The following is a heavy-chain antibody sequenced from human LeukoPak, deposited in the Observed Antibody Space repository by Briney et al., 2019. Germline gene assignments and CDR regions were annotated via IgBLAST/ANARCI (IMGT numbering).Heavy chain of an antibody. CDR1: GGTLSSYA. CDR2: IIPILRSA. J-gene: IGHJ3*02. V-gene: IGHV1-69*01. D-gene: IGHD2-21*01. CDR3: ARARTSIRFTDSFDI. Sequence: SVKVSCKASGGTLSSYAISWVRQAPGQGLEWLGGIIPILRSASYAQKFRGRLRMTSDESTTTAYMELSSLSSDDTAMYFCARARTSIRFTDSFDIWSQGTLVTVSS.